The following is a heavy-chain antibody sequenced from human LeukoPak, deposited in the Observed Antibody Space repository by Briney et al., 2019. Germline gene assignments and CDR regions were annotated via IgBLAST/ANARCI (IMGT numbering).Heavy chain of an antibody. D-gene: IGHD2-21*02. Sequence: GASVKVSCKASGYTFTGYYMHWVRQAPGQGLEWMGWINPNSGGTNYAQKFQGRVTMTRDTSISTAYMELSRLRSDDTAVYYCARDRTYRPATAIYYYYYYMDVWGKGTTVTVSS. CDR1: GYTFTGYY. V-gene: IGHV1-2*02. CDR3: ARDRTYRPATAIYYYYYYMDV. CDR2: INPNSGGT. J-gene: IGHJ6*03.